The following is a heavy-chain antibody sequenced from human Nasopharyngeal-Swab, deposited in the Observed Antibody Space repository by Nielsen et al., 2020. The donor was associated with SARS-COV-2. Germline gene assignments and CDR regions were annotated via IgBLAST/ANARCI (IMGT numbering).Heavy chain of an antibody. CDR2: VNNDGSNT. J-gene: IGHJ2*01. Sequence: GESLKISCAASGFTFSSYWMHWVRQDPGKGLVWVSRVNNDGSNTNYADSVKGRFTISRDNAKNTVYLQMNSLGAEDTALYYCARALNGYFDLWGRGTLVAVSS. V-gene: IGHV3-74*01. CDR1: GFTFSSYW. CDR3: ARALNGYFDL.